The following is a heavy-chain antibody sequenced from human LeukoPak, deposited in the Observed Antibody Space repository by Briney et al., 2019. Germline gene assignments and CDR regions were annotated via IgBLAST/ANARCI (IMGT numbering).Heavy chain of an antibody. Sequence: GGSLRLSCAASGFTFDDYAMHWVRQAPGKGLEWVSGISWNSGSIGYADSVKGRFTISRDNAKNSLYLQMNSLRAEDTALYYCAKDIGYDSSGYYDNYFDYWGQGTLVTVSS. J-gene: IGHJ4*02. V-gene: IGHV3-9*01. CDR1: GFTFDDYA. D-gene: IGHD3-22*01. CDR2: ISWNSGSI. CDR3: AKDIGYDSSGYYDNYFDY.